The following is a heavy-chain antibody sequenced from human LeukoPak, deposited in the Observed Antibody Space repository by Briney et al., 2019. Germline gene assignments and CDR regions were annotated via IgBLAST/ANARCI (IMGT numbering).Heavy chain of an antibody. V-gene: IGHV3-66*01. Sequence: PGGSLRLSCAASGFTVSSNYMSWVRQAPGKGLEWVSVIYSGGSTYYADSVKGRFTISRDNSKNTLYLQMNSLRAEDTAVYYCARVYYDSSGYIDYWGQGTLVTVSS. J-gene: IGHJ4*02. CDR2: IYSGGST. D-gene: IGHD3-22*01. CDR3: ARVYYDSSGYIDY. CDR1: GFTVSSNY.